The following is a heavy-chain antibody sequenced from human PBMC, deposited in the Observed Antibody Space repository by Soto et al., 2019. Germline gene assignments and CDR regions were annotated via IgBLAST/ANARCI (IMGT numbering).Heavy chain of an antibody. J-gene: IGHJ4*02. CDR2: ISGSGVTT. Sequence: GGSLRLSCAVSGFTFSSYAMSWVRLAPGKGLEWVSGISGSGVTTYYADSVKGRFTISRDNSKNTLYLQMNSLRADDTAVYYCANPPEGPMVGATSYFDHWGQGTLVTVSS. D-gene: IGHD1-26*01. V-gene: IGHV3-23*01. CDR3: ANPPEGPMVGATSYFDH. CDR1: GFTFSSYA.